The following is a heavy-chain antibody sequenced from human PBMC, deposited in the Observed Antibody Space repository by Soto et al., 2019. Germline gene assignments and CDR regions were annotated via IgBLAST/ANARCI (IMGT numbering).Heavy chain of an antibody. CDR2: INHSGST. Sequence: SETLSLTCAVYGGSFRGYYWSWIRQPPGKGLEWIGEINHSGSTNYNPSLKSRVTISVDTSKNQFSLKLSSVTAADTAVYYCARGGLWLRSWYYGMDVWGQGTTVTVSS. D-gene: IGHD5-12*01. CDR3: ARGGLWLRSWYYGMDV. CDR1: GGSFRGYY. V-gene: IGHV4-34*01. J-gene: IGHJ6*02.